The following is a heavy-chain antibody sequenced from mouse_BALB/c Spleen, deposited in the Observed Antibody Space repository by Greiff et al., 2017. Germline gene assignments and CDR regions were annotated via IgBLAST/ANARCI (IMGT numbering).Heavy chain of an antibody. J-gene: IGHJ4*01. Sequence: DLVKPGASVKLSCKASGYTFTSYWINWIKQRPGQGLEWIGRIAPGSGSTYYNEMFKGKATLTVDTSSSTAYIQLSSLSSEDSAVYFRAREGYGRYYYAMDYWGQGTSVTVSS. CDR2: IAPGSGST. V-gene: IGHV1S41*01. CDR1: GYTFTSYW. D-gene: IGHD2-10*02. CDR3: AREGYGRYYYAMDY.